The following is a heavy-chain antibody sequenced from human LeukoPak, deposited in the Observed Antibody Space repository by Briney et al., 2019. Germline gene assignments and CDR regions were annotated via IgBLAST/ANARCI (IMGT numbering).Heavy chain of an antibody. D-gene: IGHD3-22*01. CDR2: ISAYIGNT. CDR1: GYTFTSYG. V-gene: IGHV1-18*03. Sequence: ASVKVSCKASGYTFTSYGISWVRQAPGQGLECMGWISAYIGNTNYAQKLQGRVTMTTDTSASTAYMELSSLRSEDMAVYYCARGDYYDSSGYYGEFDYWGQGTLVTVSS. J-gene: IGHJ4*02. CDR3: ARGDYYDSSGYYGEFDY.